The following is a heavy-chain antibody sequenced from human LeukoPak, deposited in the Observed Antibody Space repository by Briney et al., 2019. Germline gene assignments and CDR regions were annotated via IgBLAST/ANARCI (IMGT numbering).Heavy chain of an antibody. CDR2: ISSSSSTI. D-gene: IGHD6-19*01. V-gene: IGHV3-48*01. Sequence: GGSLRLSCAAPGFTFSSYSMNWVRQAPGKGLEWVSYISSSSSTIYYADSMKGRFTISRDNAKNSLYLQMNSLRAEDTAVYYCARIHSSGWYRRVDYFDYWGQGTLVTVSS. J-gene: IGHJ4*02. CDR3: ARIHSSGWYRRVDYFDY. CDR1: GFTFSSYS.